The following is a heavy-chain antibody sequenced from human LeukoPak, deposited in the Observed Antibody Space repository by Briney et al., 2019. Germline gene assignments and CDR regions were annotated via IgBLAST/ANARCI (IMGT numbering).Heavy chain of an antibody. Sequence: SVKVSCKAFGGTFSSYAISWVRQAPGQGLEWMGGIIPIFGTANYAQKFQGRVTITTDESTSTAYMELSSLRSEDTAVYYCARGPHYYDSSGYWNYWGQGTLVTVSS. CDR2: IIPIFGTA. V-gene: IGHV1-69*05. CDR3: ARGPHYYDSSGYWNY. D-gene: IGHD3-22*01. J-gene: IGHJ4*02. CDR1: GGTFSSYA.